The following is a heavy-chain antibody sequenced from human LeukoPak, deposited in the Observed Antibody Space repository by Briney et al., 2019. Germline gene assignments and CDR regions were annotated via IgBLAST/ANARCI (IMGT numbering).Heavy chain of an antibody. V-gene: IGHV3-30*01. CDR3: ARDSTYYYDSGSSGPHYFDN. CDR1: GFTFSNYA. D-gene: IGHD3-10*01. CDR2: ISSGGTYE. Sequence: GKSLRLSCAASGFTFSNYAMHWLRQAPGKGLEWVSLISSGGTYEYYADSVKGRFTSSRDNSKNTLYLPLNSLRAEDTAVYYCARDSTYYYDSGSSGPHYFDNWGQGTLVTVSS. J-gene: IGHJ4*02.